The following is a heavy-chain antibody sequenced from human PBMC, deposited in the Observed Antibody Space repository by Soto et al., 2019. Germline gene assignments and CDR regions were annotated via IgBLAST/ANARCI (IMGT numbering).Heavy chain of an antibody. Sequence: QVQLVESGGGVVQPGRSLRLSCAASGFTFSSYAMHWVRQAPGKGLEWVAVIWYDGSNKYYADSVKGRFTISRDNSKNTLNLQMNSLRAEDTAVYYCARVLAPYSGSHYFDYWGQGTLVTVSS. J-gene: IGHJ4*02. D-gene: IGHD1-26*01. V-gene: IGHV3-33*01. CDR3: ARVLAPYSGSHYFDY. CDR2: IWYDGSNK. CDR1: GFTFSSYA.